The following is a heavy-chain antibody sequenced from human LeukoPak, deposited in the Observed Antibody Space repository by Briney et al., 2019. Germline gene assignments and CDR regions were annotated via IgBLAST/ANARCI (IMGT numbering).Heavy chain of an antibody. CDR1: GFTFSDYY. Sequence: GGSLRLSCAASGFTFSDYYMSWTRQAPGKGLEWVSYISSSSSYTNCADSVKGRFTISRDDAKNSLYLQMNSLRAEDTAVYYCARDADEYYFDYWGQGTLVTVSS. J-gene: IGHJ4*02. V-gene: IGHV3-11*06. CDR2: ISSSSSYT. CDR3: ARDADEYYFDY.